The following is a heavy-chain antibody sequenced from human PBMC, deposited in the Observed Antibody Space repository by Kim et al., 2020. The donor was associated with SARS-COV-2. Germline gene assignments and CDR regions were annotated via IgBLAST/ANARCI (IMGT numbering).Heavy chain of an antibody. CDR3: ARGDSGYSYGLYYYYGMDV. Sequence: ASVKVSCKASGYTFTSYYMHWVRQAPGQGLEWMGIINPSGGSTSYAQKFQGRVTMTRDTSTSTVYMELSSLRSEDTAVYYCARGDSGYSYGLYYYYGMDVWGQGTTVTVSS. CDR1: GYTFTSYY. CDR2: INPSGGST. D-gene: IGHD5-18*01. V-gene: IGHV1-46*01. J-gene: IGHJ6*02.